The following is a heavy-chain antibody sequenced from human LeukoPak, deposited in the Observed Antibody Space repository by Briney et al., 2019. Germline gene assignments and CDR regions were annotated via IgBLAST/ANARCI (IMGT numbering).Heavy chain of an antibody. Sequence: SETLSLTCTVSGGSISSYCWSWIRQPPGKGLEWIGYIYYSGSTNYNPSLKSRVTISVDTSKNQFSLKLSSVTAADTAVYYCARAGEDGYNIDYWGQGTLVTVSS. CDR3: ARAGEDGYNIDY. D-gene: IGHD5-24*01. CDR2: IYYSGST. V-gene: IGHV4-59*01. CDR1: GGSISSYC. J-gene: IGHJ4*02.